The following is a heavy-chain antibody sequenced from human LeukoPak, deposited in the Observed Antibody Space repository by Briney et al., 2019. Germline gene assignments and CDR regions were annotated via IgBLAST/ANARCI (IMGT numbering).Heavy chain of an antibody. Sequence: ASVKVSCKASGYTFTSYDINWVRQATGQGLEWMGWMNPNSGNTGYAQKFQGRVTMTRNTSISTAYMELSSLRSEDTAVYYCARGPITIFGVVIMSSYYMDVWGKGTTVTVSS. D-gene: IGHD3-3*01. J-gene: IGHJ6*03. CDR3: ARGPITIFGVVIMSSYYMDV. V-gene: IGHV1-8*01. CDR1: GYTFTSYD. CDR2: MNPNSGNT.